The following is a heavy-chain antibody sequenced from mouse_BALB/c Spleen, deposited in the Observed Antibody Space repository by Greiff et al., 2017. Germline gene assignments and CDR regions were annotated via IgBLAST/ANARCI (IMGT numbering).Heavy chain of an antibody. Sequence: EVQRVESGGGLVKPGGSLKLSCAASGFTFSRYAMSWVRQTPEKRLEWVATISSGGSYTYYPDSVKGRFTISRDNAKNTLYLQMSSLRSEDTAMYYCARHSSGYAWFAYWGQGSLVTVSA. CDR2: ISSGGSYT. CDR3: ARHSSGYAWFAY. D-gene: IGHD3-1*01. J-gene: IGHJ3*01. CDR1: GFTFSRYA. V-gene: IGHV5-9-3*01.